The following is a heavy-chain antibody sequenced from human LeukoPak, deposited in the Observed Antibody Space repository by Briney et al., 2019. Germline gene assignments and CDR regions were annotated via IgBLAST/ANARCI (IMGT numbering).Heavy chain of an antibody. CDR2: IYYSGST. V-gene: IGHV4-30-4*08. J-gene: IGHJ6*03. CDR3: ARGGAAREGHYYYYYMDV. Sequence: SETLSLTCTVSGGSISSGDYYWSWIRQPPGKGLEWIGYIYYSGSTYYNPSLKSRVTISVVTSKNQFSLKLSSVTAADTTVYYCARGGAAREGHYYYYYMDVWGKGTTVTVSS. CDR1: GGSISSGDYY. D-gene: IGHD6-6*01.